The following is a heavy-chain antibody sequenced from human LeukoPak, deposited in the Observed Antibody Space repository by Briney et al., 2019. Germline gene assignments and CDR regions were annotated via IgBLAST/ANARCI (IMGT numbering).Heavy chain of an antibody. J-gene: IGHJ4*02. Sequence: GGSLRLSCAASGFTFSTYWMHWVRQAPGKGLVWVSHIKSDGSSASYADSVKGRFTISRDNAKNTLYLQMNSLRAEDTAVYYCARDRGYTQDYWGQGTLVTVSS. D-gene: IGHD5-12*01. CDR3: ARDRGYTQDY. CDR1: GFTFSTYW. CDR2: IKSDGSSA. V-gene: IGHV3-74*01.